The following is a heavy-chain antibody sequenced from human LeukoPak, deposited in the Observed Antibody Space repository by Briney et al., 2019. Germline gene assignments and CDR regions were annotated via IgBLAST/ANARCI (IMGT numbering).Heavy chain of an antibody. CDR1: GFTLSSYA. CDR2: IGGGGGAI. Sequence: PGGSLRLSCAASGFTLSSYAMSSVRQAPGEGLEWVSSIGGGGGAIYYADSVKGRFTVSRENSKSTLYLQMNSLRAEDTALYYCAKGLDGTYYYEYWGQGTLVTVSS. D-gene: IGHD5-24*01. V-gene: IGHV3-23*01. CDR3: AKGLDGTYYYEY. J-gene: IGHJ4*02.